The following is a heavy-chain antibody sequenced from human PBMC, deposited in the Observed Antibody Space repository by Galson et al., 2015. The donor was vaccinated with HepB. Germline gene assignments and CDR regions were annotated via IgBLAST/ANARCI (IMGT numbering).Heavy chain of an antibody. J-gene: IGHJ4*02. Sequence: SLRLSCAASGFTFSSYAMSWVRQAPGKGLEWVSAISGSGGSTYYADSVKGRFTISRDNSKNTLYLQMNSLRAEDTAVYYCAKDLGGYDGWWIVVVPAALDYWGQGTLVTVSS. CDR1: GFTFSSYA. CDR2: ISGSGGST. CDR3: AKDLGGYDGWWIVVVPAALDY. D-gene: IGHD2-2*01. V-gene: IGHV3-23*01.